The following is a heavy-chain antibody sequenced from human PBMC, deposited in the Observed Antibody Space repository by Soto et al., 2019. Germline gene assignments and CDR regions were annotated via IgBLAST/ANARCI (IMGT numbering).Heavy chain of an antibody. CDR2: IPYDGSNK. CDR1: GFTFSSYA. D-gene: IGHD3-22*01. V-gene: IGHV3-30-3*01. CDR3: ARDGIKENYYDSSGYYGMDV. J-gene: IGHJ6*02. Sequence: GGSLRLSCAASGFTFSSYAMHWVRQAPGKGLEWVAVIPYDGSNKYYADSVKGRFTISRDNSKNTLYLQMNSLRAEDTAVYYCARDGIKENYYDSSGYYGMDVWGQGTTVTVSS.